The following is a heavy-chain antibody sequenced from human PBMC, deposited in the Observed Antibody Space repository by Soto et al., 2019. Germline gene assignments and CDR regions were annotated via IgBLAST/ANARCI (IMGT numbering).Heavy chain of an antibody. Sequence: QVQLVESGGGVVQPGRSLRLSCAASGFTFSSYGMHWVRQAPGKGLEWVAVISYDGSNKYYADSVKGRFTISRDNSKNTLYLQMNSLRAEDTAVYYCPKDARITMVRGVIEEPRPNYYYMDVWGKGTTVTVSS. CDR1: GFTFSSYG. CDR3: PKDARITMVRGVIEEPRPNYYYMDV. V-gene: IGHV3-30*18. D-gene: IGHD3-10*01. J-gene: IGHJ6*03. CDR2: ISYDGSNK.